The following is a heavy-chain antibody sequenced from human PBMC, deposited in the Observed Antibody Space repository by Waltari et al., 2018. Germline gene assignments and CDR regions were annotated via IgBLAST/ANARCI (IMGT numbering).Heavy chain of an antibody. J-gene: IGHJ5*02. CDR2: IYHSGST. CDR1: GYSISRGYY. V-gene: IGHV4-38-2*01. CDR3: ARHVSARVGWFDP. D-gene: IGHD1-26*01. Sequence: QVQLQESGPGLVKPSETLSLTCAVSGYSISRGYYWGWIRQPPGKGLEWIGSIYHSGSTYYNPSLKSRVTISVDTSKNQFSLKLSSVTAADTAVYYCARHVSARVGWFDPWGQGTLVTVSS.